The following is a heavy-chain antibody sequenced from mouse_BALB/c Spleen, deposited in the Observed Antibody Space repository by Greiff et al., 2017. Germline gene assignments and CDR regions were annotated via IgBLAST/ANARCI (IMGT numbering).Heavy chain of an antibody. CDR2: INPYNDGT. CDR1: GYTFTSYV. D-gene: IGHD2-10*02. J-gene: IGHJ1*01. CDR3: ARWGYGNPWYFDV. V-gene: IGHV1-14*01. Sequence: EVQLQQSGPELVKPGASVKMSCKASGYTFTSYVMHWVQQKPGQGLEWIGYINPYNDGTKYKEKFKGKATLTSDKSSSTAYMELRSLTSEDSAVYYCARWGYGNPWYFDVWGAGTTVTVSS.